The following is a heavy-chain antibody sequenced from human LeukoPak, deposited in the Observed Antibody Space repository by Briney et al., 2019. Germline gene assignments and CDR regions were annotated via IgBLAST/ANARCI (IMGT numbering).Heavy chain of an antibody. J-gene: IGHJ6*02. V-gene: IGHV1-2*02. Sequence: ASVKASCKASGYTFTGYYMHWVRQAPGQGLEWMGWINPNSGGTNYAQKFQGRVTMTRDTSISTAYMELSRLRSDDTAVYYCARGQYDILTDGMDVWGQGTTVTVSS. CDR2: INPNSGGT. D-gene: IGHD3-9*01. CDR1: GYTFTGYY. CDR3: ARGQYDILTDGMDV.